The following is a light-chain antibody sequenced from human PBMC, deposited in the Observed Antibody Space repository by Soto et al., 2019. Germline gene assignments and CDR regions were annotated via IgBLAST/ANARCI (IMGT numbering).Light chain of an antibody. Sequence: QSALTQPASVSGSPGQSITISCTGTSSDVGGYNYVSWYQQHPGEAPKLMIYEVSDRPSGVSNRFSGSKSGNTASLTISGLQAEDEADYYCISYTSSTTYVFGTGTKLTV. V-gene: IGLV2-14*01. CDR3: ISYTSSTTYV. J-gene: IGLJ1*01. CDR2: EVS. CDR1: SSDVGGYNY.